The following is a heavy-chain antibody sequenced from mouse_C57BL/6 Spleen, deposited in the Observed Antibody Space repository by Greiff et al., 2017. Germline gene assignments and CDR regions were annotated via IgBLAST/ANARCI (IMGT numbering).Heavy chain of an antibody. D-gene: IGHD4-1*01. CDR2: IDPSDSYT. CDR1: GYTFTSYW. Sequence: VQLQQPGAELVKPGASVKLSCKASGYTFTSYWMQWVKQRPGQGLEWIGEIDPSDSYTNYNQKFKGKATLTVDTSSSTAYMQLSSLTSEDSAVYYCARSGTLRYFDVWGTGTTVTVSS. CDR3: ARSGTLRYFDV. J-gene: IGHJ1*03. V-gene: IGHV1-50*01.